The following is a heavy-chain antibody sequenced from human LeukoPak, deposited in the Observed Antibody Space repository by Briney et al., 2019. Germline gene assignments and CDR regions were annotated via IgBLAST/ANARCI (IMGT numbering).Heavy chain of an antibody. CDR2: ISGRDGST. CDR3: ARSPARGEDFDY. D-gene: IGHD3-10*01. V-gene: IGHV3-23*01. Sequence: PGGSLRLSCAASGFTFSSYAMSWVRQAPGKGLEWVSGISGRDGSTYDADSVKGRFTISRDNSKNTLYLQMNSLRAEDTAVYYCARSPARGEDFDYWGQGTLVTVSS. J-gene: IGHJ4*02. CDR1: GFTFSSYA.